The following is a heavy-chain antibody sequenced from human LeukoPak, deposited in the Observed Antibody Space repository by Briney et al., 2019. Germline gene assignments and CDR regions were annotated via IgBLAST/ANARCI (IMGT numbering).Heavy chain of an antibody. V-gene: IGHV3-30*02. Sequence: PGGSLRLSCAASGFTFSSYGMHWVRQAPGKGLEWVAFIRYDGSNKYYADSVKGRFTISRDNSKNTLYLQMNSLRAEDTAVYYCAKGIAGPPEVDNMFDNWGQGTLVTVSS. CDR3: AKGIAGPPEVDNMFDN. J-gene: IGHJ4*02. CDR2: IRYDGSNK. D-gene: IGHD6-13*01. CDR1: GFTFSSYG.